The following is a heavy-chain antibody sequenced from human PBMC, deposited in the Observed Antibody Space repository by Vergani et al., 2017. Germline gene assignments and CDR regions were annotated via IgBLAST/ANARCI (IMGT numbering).Heavy chain of an antibody. V-gene: IGHV3-30-3*01. CDR3: ARDLQVAGTPFDY. Sequence: QVQLVESGGGVVQPGRSLRLSCAASGFTFSSYAMHWVRQAPGKRLEWVAVISYDGSNKYYADSVKGRFTISRDNSKNTLYLQMNSLRAEDTAVYYCARDLQVAGTPFDYWGQGTLVTVSS. CDR2: ISYDGSNK. CDR1: GFTFSSYA. D-gene: IGHD6-19*01. J-gene: IGHJ4*02.